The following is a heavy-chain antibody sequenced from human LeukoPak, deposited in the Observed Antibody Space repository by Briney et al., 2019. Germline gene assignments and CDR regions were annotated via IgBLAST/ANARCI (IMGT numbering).Heavy chain of an antibody. J-gene: IGHJ1*01. V-gene: IGHV3-23*01. CDR1: GFTFSSYA. CDR3: AKEVHSSSWYVLPYFQH. Sequence: GGSLRLSCAASGFTFSSYAMSWVRQAPGKGLEWVSAISGSGGSTYYADSVKGGFTISRDNSKNTLYLQMNSLRAEDTAVYYCAKEVHSSSWYVLPYFQHWGQGTLVTVSS. CDR2: ISGSGGST. D-gene: IGHD6-13*01.